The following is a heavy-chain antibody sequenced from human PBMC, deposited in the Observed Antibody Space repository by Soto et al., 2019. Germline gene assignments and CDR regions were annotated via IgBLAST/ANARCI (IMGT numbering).Heavy chain of an antibody. Sequence: ASVKVSCKASGGTFSSYAISWVRQAPGQGLEWMGGIIPIFGTANYAQKFQGRVTITADESTSTAYMELSSLRSEDTAVYYCASYYYDSSGYYYFDYWGQGTLVTVS. CDR1: GGTFSSYA. CDR2: IIPIFGTA. J-gene: IGHJ4*02. V-gene: IGHV1-69*13. D-gene: IGHD3-22*01. CDR3: ASYYYDSSGYYYFDY.